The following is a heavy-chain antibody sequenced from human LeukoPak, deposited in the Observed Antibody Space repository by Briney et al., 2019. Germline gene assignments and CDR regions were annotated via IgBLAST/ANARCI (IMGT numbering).Heavy chain of an antibody. V-gene: IGHV4-34*01. Sequence: PSETLSLTCAVYGGSFSGYYWSWIRQPPGKGLEWIGEINHSGSTNYNPSLKSRVTISVDTSKNQFSLKLSSVTAADTAVYYCARRLGATKSRYYYYYMDVWGKGTTVTISS. CDR1: GGSFSGYY. CDR3: ARRLGATKSRYYYYYMDV. CDR2: INHSGST. J-gene: IGHJ6*03. D-gene: IGHD1-26*01.